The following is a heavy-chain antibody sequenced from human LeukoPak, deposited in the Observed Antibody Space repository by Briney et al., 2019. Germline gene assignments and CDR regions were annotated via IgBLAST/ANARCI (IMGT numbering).Heavy chain of an antibody. CDR2: VENTGNI. D-gene: IGHD3-3*02. CDR1: DGSISSYY. CDR3: ARHLPGDYVDY. V-gene: IGHV4-59*01. J-gene: IGHJ4*02. Sequence: PSETLSLTCTVSDGSISSYYWSWIRHPPGKGLEWIGNVENTGNINYNPSLESRVTISVDTSKNQFSLRLNSVTAADTAVYYCARHLPGDYVDYWGQGTLVTVSS.